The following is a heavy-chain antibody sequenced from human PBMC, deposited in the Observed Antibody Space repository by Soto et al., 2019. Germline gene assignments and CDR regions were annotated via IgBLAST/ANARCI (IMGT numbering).Heavy chain of an antibody. J-gene: IGHJ4*02. CDR2: INSDGSST. V-gene: IGHV3-74*01. D-gene: IGHD1-26*01. CDR1: GFTFSSYW. Sequence: PGGSLRLSCAASGFTFSSYWMHWVRQAPGKGLVWVSRINSDGSSTSYADSVKGRFTISRDNAKNTLYLQMNSLRAEDTAVYYYAPTGDSGSWPFDYWGQGTLVTVSS. CDR3: APTGDSGSWPFDY.